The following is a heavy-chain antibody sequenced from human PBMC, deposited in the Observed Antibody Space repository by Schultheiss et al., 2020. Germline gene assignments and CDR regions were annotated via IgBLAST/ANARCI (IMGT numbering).Heavy chain of an antibody. J-gene: IGHJ4*01. CDR3: AHSSSSGWDLTSDY. Sequence: SGPTLVKPTQTLTLTCTFSGFSLSTSGVGVGWIRQPPGKALEWLARIDWDDDKYYSTSLKTRLTISKDTSKNQVVLTMTNMEPVDTATYYCAHSSSSGWDLTSDYWGQGNPGTV. CDR1: GFSLSTSGVG. V-gene: IGHV2-70*12. D-gene: IGHD6-19*01. CDR2: IDWDDDK.